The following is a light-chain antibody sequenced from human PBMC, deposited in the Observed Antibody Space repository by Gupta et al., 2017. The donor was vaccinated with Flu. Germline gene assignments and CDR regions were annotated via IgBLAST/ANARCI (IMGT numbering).Light chain of an antibody. J-gene: IGLJ3*02. CDR1: SSYVGGYKY. CDR2: EVT. V-gene: IGLV2-11*01. CDR3: SSYASRYNWV. Sequence: QSALTQTRSVSGSPGQSVNIPCTGTSSYVGGYKYVFSYHQHPGTPPILIIYEVTRRPAVVPDRFSASTAGTTASPTISGLQVEDAAYYYCSSYASRYNWVFGGGTKLTVL.